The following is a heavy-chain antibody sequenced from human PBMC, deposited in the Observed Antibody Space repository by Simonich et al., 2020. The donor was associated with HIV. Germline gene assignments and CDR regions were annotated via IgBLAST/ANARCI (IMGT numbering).Heavy chain of an antibody. CDR1: DGSFSAYQ. CDR3: ARHSRGYLYGFFDY. CDR2: INHSRNI. J-gene: IGHJ4*02. D-gene: IGHD2-2*02. Sequence: QVQLQQWGAGLLKPSETLSLTCAVYDGSFSAYQWSWIRQPPEKGLEWIGEINHSRNINYNPSLKSRVTISVDTSNNQFSLKLSSVTAADTAVYYCARHSRGYLYGFFDYWGQGTLVTVSS. V-gene: IGHV4-34*01.